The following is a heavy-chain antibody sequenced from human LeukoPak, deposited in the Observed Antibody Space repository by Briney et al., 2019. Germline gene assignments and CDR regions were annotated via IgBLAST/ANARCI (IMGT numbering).Heavy chain of an antibody. D-gene: IGHD3-22*01. V-gene: IGHV5-51*01. CDR2: IYPGDSDT. CDR1: GYSFTSYW. Sequence: GESLKISCKGSGYSFTSYWIGWVRQMPGKGLEWMGIIYPGDSDTRYSPSFQGQVTISADKSISTAYLQWSSLKASDTAMYYCARDMGGYDSSGDHFGAFDIWAKGQWSPSLQ. CDR3: ARDMGGYDSSGDHFGAFDI. J-gene: IGHJ3*02.